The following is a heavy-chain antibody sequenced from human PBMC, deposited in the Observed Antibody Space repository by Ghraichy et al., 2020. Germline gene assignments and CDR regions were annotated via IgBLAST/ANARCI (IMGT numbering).Heavy chain of an antibody. D-gene: IGHD2-21*02. CDR1: GFTFSSYA. J-gene: IGHJ6*02. V-gene: IGHV3-23*01. CDR3: AKLPHTPGDCYSSCGMDV. Sequence: GESLNISCAASGFTFSSYAMSWVRQAPGKGLEWVSAISGSGGSTYYADSVKGRFTISRDNSKNTLYLQMNSLRAEDTAVYYCAKLPHTPGDCYSSCGMDVWGQGTTVTVSS. CDR2: ISGSGGST.